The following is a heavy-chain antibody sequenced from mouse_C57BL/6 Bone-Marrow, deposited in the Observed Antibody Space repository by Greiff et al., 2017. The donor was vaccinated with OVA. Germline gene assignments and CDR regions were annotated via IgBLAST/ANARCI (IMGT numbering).Heavy chain of an antibody. D-gene: IGHD1-1*01. Sequence: EVQLQQSGPVLVKPGASVKMSCKASGYTFTDYYMNWVKQSHGKSLEWIGVINPYNGGTSYNQKFKGKATLTVDKSSSTAYMELNSLTSEDSAVYYCARGGYYGSSDVRYAMDYWGQGTSVTVSS. CDR3: ARGGYYGSSDVRYAMDY. J-gene: IGHJ4*01. CDR2: INPYNGGT. V-gene: IGHV1-19*01. CDR1: GYTFTDYY.